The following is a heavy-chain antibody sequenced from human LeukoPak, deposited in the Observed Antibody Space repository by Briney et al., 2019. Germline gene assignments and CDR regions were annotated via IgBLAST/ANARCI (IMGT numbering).Heavy chain of an antibody. V-gene: IGHV3-23*01. Sequence: GGSLRLSCAAYGFTFSSYAMSWVRQAPGKGLEWVSAISGSGGSTYYADSVKGRFTISRDNSKNTLYLQMNSLRAEDTAVYYCAKDESEYCSGGSCYLPFDYWGQGTLVTVSS. J-gene: IGHJ4*02. CDR1: GFTFSSYA. D-gene: IGHD2-15*01. CDR3: AKDESEYCSGGSCYLPFDY. CDR2: ISGSGGST.